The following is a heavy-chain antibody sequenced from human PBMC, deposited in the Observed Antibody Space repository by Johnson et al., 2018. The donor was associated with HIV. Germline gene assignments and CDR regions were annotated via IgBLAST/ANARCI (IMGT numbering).Heavy chain of an antibody. Sequence: QMLLVESGGGVVQPGGSLRLSCAASGFTFSSFGMHWVRQAPGKGLEWVAFIRYDGSNKYFAASVKGRFTISRDNSKNTLYLQMNSLRAEETAVYYCAKGGSGTTRIRAQKGAFDIWGQGTMVTVSS. V-gene: IGHV3-30*02. D-gene: IGHD6-19*01. CDR1: GFTFSSFG. J-gene: IGHJ3*02. CDR2: IRYDGSNK. CDR3: AKGGSGTTRIRAQKGAFDI.